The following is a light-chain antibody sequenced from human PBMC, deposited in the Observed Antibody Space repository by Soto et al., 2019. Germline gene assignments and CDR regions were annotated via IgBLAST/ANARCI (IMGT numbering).Light chain of an antibody. Sequence: DIVMTQSPLSLPVTPGEPASISCRSSQSLLHSNGYNYLDWYLQKPGQSPQLLIYLGSNRASGDPNKNRRRESSTDFTLKISRVEAEDVGVYYCMQALQTPRTFGQGTKVEIK. J-gene: IGKJ1*01. V-gene: IGKV2-28*01. CDR1: QSLLHSNGYNY. CDR2: LGS. CDR3: MQALQTPRT.